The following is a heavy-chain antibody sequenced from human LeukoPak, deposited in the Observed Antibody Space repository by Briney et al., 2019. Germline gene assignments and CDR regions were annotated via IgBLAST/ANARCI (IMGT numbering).Heavy chain of an antibody. CDR3: AREELGYCSSTSCYAKVGWFDP. J-gene: IGHJ5*02. V-gene: IGHV4-4*07. CDR1: GGSISSYC. Sequence: PSYTLYLTCTVSGGSISSYCWSWIRQPAGKGLEWIGRIYTSWSINYNPSLKSRVTMSVDTSKNQFSLKLSSVTAADTAVYYCAREELGYCSSTSCYAKVGWFDPWGQGTLVTVSS. D-gene: IGHD2-2*01. CDR2: IYTSWSI.